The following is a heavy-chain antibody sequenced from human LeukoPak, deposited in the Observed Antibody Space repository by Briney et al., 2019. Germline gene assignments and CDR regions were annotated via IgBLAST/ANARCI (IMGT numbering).Heavy chain of an antibody. CDR1: GGSISSGGYY. D-gene: IGHD3-3*01. CDR2: IYYSGST. Sequence: SQTLSLTCTVSGGSISSGGYYWGWIRRPPGKGLEWIGSIYYSGSTYYNPSLKSRVTISVDTSKNQFSLKLSSETAADTAVYYCARQYYDFWSGYPDAFDIWGQGTMVTVSS. CDR3: ARQYYDFWSGYPDAFDI. J-gene: IGHJ3*02. V-gene: IGHV4-39*01.